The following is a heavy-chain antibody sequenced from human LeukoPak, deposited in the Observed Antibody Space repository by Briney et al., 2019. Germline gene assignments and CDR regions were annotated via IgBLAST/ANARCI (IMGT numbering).Heavy chain of an antibody. Sequence: ASVKVSCKASGYTFTSYDINWVRQATGQGLEWMGWTNPNSGNTGYAQKFQGRVTMTRNTSISTAYMELSSLRSEDTAVYYCARGMFRLAAGPVPSYYWGQGTLVTVSS. CDR3: ARGMFRLAAGPVPSYY. J-gene: IGHJ4*02. CDR2: TNPNSGNT. CDR1: GYTFTSYD. D-gene: IGHD6-6*01. V-gene: IGHV1-8*01.